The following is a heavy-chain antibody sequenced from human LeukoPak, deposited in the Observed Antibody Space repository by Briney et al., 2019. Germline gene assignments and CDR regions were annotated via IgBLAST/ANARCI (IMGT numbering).Heavy chain of an antibody. CDR2: MNPNSGNT. Sequence: GASVKVSCKASGYTFTSYDINWVRQATGQGLEWMGWMNPNSGNTGYAQKFQGRVTITRNTSISTAYMELRSLRYDDTAVYYCTRRGPPATNWFDPWGQGTLVTVSS. J-gene: IGHJ5*02. CDR3: TRRGPPATNWFDP. V-gene: IGHV1-8*03. CDR1: GYTFTSYD. D-gene: IGHD3-10*01.